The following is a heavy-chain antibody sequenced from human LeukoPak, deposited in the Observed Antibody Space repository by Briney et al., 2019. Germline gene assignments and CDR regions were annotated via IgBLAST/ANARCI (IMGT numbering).Heavy chain of an antibody. J-gene: IGHJ4*02. V-gene: IGHV3-23*01. D-gene: IGHD6-19*01. CDR3: AKKGGSGWLVDY. CDR1: GFTFSSYA. Sequence: GGSLRLPCAASGFTFSSYAMSWVRQAPGKGLEWVSAISGSGGSTYYADSVKGRFTISRDNSKNTLYLQMNSLRAEDTAVYYCAKKGGSGWLVDYWGQGTLVTVSS. CDR2: ISGSGGST.